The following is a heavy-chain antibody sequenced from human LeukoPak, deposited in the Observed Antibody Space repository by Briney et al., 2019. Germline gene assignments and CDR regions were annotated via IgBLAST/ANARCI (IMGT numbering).Heavy chain of an antibody. Sequence: PGGSLRLSCAASGFTFGSYAMSWVRQAPGKGLEWVSAISGGGGSTYYADSVKGRFTISRDNSKNTLYLQMNSLRAEDTAVYYCAKVGIVVVVAAPTSNWFDPWGQGTLVTVSS. CDR2: ISGGGGST. CDR3: AKVGIVVVVAAPTSNWFDP. V-gene: IGHV3-23*01. D-gene: IGHD2-15*01. J-gene: IGHJ5*02. CDR1: GFTFGSYA.